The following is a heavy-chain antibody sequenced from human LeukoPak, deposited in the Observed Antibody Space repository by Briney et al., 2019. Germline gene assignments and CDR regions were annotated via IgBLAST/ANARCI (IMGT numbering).Heavy chain of an antibody. CDR1: GFTFSSYW. V-gene: IGHV3-7*01. D-gene: IGHD1-26*01. CDR2: IKQDGSEK. CDR3: ARASLSGSYYIY. Sequence: PGGSLRLSCAASGFTFSSYWMSWVRQAPGKGLEWVANIKQDGSEKYYVDSVKGRFTISRDNAENSLYLQMDSLRAEDTAVYYCARASLSGSYYIYWGQGTLVTVSS. J-gene: IGHJ4*02.